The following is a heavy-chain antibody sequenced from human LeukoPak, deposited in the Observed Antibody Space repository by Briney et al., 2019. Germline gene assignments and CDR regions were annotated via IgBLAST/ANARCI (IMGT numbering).Heavy chain of an antibody. D-gene: IGHD3-10*01. CDR2: ISTKTGNP. J-gene: IGHJ4*02. CDR3: AREWDAITMVRGVIDY. CDR1: GYTFTDYA. V-gene: IGHV7-4-1*02. Sequence: ASVKVSCKASGYTFTDYAMNWVRQAPGQGLEWMGWISTKTGNPTYAQGFTGRFVFSLDTSVSTAYLQISSLKAEDTAVYYCAREWDAITMVRGVIDYWGQGTLVTVSS.